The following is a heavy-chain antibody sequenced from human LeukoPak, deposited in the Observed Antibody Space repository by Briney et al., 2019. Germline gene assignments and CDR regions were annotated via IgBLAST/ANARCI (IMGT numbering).Heavy chain of an antibody. J-gene: IGHJ4*02. CDR2: ISGSGGST. CDR1: GFTFSSYA. V-gene: IGHV3-23*01. D-gene: IGHD3-10*01. Sequence: GGSLRLSCAASGFTFSSYAMNWVRQAPGNGLEWVSVISGSGGSTYYADSVKGRFTISRDNSKNTLYLQKNSLRAEDTAVYYCAKEPITMIRGAPFDYWGQGTLVTVSS. CDR3: AKEPITMIRGAPFDY.